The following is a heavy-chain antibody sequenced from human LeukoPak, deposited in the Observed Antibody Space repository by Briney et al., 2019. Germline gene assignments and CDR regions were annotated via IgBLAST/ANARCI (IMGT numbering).Heavy chain of an antibody. Sequence: SETLSLTCTVSGGSTSGYYWSWIRQPPGKGLEWIGYIYYSGSINYNPSLKSRVTISVDTSKNQSSLKLTSVTAADTAVYYCARHLYGSGSYDYWGQGTLVTASS. J-gene: IGHJ4*02. CDR1: GGSTSGYY. CDR3: ARHLYGSGSYDY. CDR2: IYYSGSI. V-gene: IGHV4-59*08. D-gene: IGHD3-10*01.